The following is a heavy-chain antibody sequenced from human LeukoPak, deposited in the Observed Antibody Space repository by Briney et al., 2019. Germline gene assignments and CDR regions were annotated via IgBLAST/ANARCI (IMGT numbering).Heavy chain of an antibody. J-gene: IGHJ5*02. V-gene: IGHV5-51*01. CDR1: GYSFTSYW. Sequence: GESLKISCKGSGYSFTSYWIGWVRQLPGKGLEWMGIIYPGDSDTRYSPSFQGQVTISADKSISTAYLQWSSLKASDTAMYYCARLCIAARRRCNWFDPWGQGTLVTVSS. CDR3: ARLCIAARRRCNWFDP. D-gene: IGHD6-6*01. CDR2: IYPGDSDT.